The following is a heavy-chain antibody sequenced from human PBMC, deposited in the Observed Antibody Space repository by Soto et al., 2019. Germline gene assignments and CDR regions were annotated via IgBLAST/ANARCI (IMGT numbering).Heavy chain of an antibody. CDR1: GGTFRNYA. V-gene: IGHV1-69*01. CDR2: SIPVFGTA. J-gene: IGHJ4*02. Sequence: QVQLVQSGAEVKKPGSSVKLSCKTSGGTFRNYAINWVRQAPGQGLEWMGGSIPVFGTANYAQTFQGRFKITADESTSTDYMELSSLRSEDTAVYYCAIPLPKQQLVRGAFDHWGQGTLITVAS. D-gene: IGHD6-13*01. CDR3: AIPLPKQQLVRGAFDH.